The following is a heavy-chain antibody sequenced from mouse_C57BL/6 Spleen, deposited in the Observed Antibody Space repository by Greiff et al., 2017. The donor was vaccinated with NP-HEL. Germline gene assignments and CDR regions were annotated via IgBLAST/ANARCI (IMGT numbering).Heavy chain of an antibody. CDR3: ARAATVVAPFAY. D-gene: IGHD1-1*01. V-gene: IGHV3-6*01. CDR2: ISYDGSN. J-gene: IGHJ3*01. CDR1: GYSITSGYY. Sequence: EVQLQESGPGLVKPSQSLSLTCSVTGYSITSGYYWNWIRQFPGNKLEWMGYISYDGSNNYNPSLKNRISITRDTSKNQFFLKLNSVTTEDTATYYCARAATVVAPFAYWGQGTLVTVSA.